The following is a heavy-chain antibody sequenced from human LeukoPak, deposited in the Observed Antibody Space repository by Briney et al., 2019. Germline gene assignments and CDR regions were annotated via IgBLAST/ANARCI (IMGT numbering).Heavy chain of an antibody. Sequence: ASVKVSCKASGYTFTSYGISWVRQAPGKGLEWMGGFDPKDGETIYAQKFQGRVTMTEDTSTDTAYMELSSLRSEDTAVYYCAIKHQSNNYDILTGELDYWGQGTLVTVSS. CDR1: GYTFTSYG. V-gene: IGHV1-24*01. J-gene: IGHJ4*02. CDR3: AIKHQSNNYDILTGELDY. CDR2: FDPKDGET. D-gene: IGHD3-9*01.